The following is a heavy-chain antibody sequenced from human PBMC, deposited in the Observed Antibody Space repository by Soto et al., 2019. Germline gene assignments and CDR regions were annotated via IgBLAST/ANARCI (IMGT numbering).Heavy chain of an antibody. V-gene: IGHV4-39*01. CDR3: ARRTYYDILTGYDLFDY. J-gene: IGHJ4*02. Sequence: TCSVVDGYSGSRSYCRGMIRQPPGKGLEWIGSIYYSGSTYYNPSLKSRVTISVDTSKNQFSLKLSSVTAADTAVYYCARRTYYDILTGYDLFDYWGQGTLVTVSS. CDR2: IYYSGST. D-gene: IGHD3-9*01. CDR1: DGYSGSRSYC.